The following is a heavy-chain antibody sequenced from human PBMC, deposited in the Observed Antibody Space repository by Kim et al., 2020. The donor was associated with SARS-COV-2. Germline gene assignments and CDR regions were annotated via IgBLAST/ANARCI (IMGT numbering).Heavy chain of an antibody. Sequence: GGSLRLSCAGSGFTLNSVQMTWVRQAPGKGLEWVGLIESERYGGGPAYAAALKDRIIISRDASQSTVFLQLNSLRTEDTAVYFCTTSWGHKDDNSGLYYFDYWGQGTAVTVAS. CDR3: TTSWGHKDDNSGLYYFDY. J-gene: IGHJ4*02. D-gene: IGHD3-22*01. V-gene: IGHV3-15*04. CDR2: IESERYGGGP. CDR1: GFTLNSVQ.